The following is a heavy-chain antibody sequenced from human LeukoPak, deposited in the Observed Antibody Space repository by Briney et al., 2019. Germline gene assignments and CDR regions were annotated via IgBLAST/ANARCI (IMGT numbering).Heavy chain of an antibody. CDR1: GGSFSGYY. CDR2: INHSGST. Sequence: SETLSLTCAVYGGSFSGYYWSWIRQPPGKGLEWIGEINHSGSTNNNPSLKSRVTISVDTSKNQFSLKLSSVTAEDTAVYYCARGPHTGVNYYDSSGYYYWGQGTLVTVSS. J-gene: IGHJ4*02. V-gene: IGHV4-34*01. D-gene: IGHD3-22*01. CDR3: ARGPHTGVNYYDSSGYYY.